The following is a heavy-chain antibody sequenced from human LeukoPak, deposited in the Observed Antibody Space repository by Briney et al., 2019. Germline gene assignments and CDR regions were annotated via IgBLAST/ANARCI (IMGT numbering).Heavy chain of an antibody. D-gene: IGHD2-15*01. CDR2: IYHIEST. CDR3: VRFAVVADTPWFDP. V-gene: IGHV4-59*02. J-gene: IGHJ5*02. CDR1: GGSVTSYS. Sequence: SETLSLTCTVSGGSVTSYSWSWIRQPPRKGPEWIGYIYHIESTNYNPSLKSRVTISVDTSKNQFSLRLNSVTAADTAVYYCVRFAVVADTPWFDPWGQGTLVTVSS.